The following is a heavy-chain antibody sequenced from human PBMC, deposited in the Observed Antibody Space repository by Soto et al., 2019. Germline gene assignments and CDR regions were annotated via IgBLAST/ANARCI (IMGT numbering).Heavy chain of an antibody. CDR3: ARHGFYGDYASNYFDP. CDR1: GYNFATYW. V-gene: IGHV5-51*01. D-gene: IGHD4-17*01. Sequence: GESLKISCEGFGYNFATYWIAWVRQMPGKGLEYMGIIYPGDSDSRYSPSFQGQVTFSADKSISTAYMQWSNLKASDTAMYYCARHGFYGDYASNYFDPWGQGTLVTVSS. CDR2: IYPGDSDS. J-gene: IGHJ5*02.